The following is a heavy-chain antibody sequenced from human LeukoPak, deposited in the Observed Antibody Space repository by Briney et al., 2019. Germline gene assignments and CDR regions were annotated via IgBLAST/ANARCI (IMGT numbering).Heavy chain of an antibody. CDR2: ISSSGSNT. D-gene: IGHD3-22*01. CDR1: GFTFSSYE. J-gene: IGHJ4*02. CDR3: ARDRIYYDSSGYYLLDY. V-gene: IGHV3-48*03. Sequence: GGSLRLSCAASGFTFSSYEMNWVRQAPGKGLEWVSYISSSGSNTYYAGSVKGRFTISRDNAKNSLYLQVNSLRAEDTAVYYCARDRIYYDSSGYYLLDYWGQGTLVTVSS.